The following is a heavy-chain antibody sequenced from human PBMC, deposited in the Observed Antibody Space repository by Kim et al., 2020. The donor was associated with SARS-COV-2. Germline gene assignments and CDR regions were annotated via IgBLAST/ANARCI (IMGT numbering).Heavy chain of an antibody. V-gene: IGHV4-30-2*04. J-gene: IGHJ6*02. Sequence: TPSLKSRVTISVDTSKNQFSLKLSSVTAAETAVYYCARDIVVVVGYGMDVWGQGTTVTVSS. D-gene: IGHD2-15*01. CDR3: ARDIVVVVGYGMDV.